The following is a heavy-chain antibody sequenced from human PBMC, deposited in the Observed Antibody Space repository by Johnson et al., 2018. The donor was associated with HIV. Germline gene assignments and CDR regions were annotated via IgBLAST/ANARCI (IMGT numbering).Heavy chain of an antibody. CDR3: ARDPTTQYSRLTGDFGAFDF. CDR1: GFTFDDYG. J-gene: IGHJ3*01. Sequence: VQLVESGGGVVRPGGSLRLSCAASGFTFDDYGMSWVRQAPGKGLEWVSGINWNGGSTGYADSVQGRFTISRDTAKNSLYLQMTHLRAEDTALYYCARDPTTQYSRLTGDFGAFDFWGQGTMVTVST. V-gene: IGHV3-20*04. D-gene: IGHD7-27*01. CDR2: INWNGGST.